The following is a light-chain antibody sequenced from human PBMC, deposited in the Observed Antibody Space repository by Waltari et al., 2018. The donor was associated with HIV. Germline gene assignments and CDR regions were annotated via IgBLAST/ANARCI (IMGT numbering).Light chain of an antibody. J-gene: IGLJ2*01. CDR1: SGHTNYA. Sequence: QLVLTQSPSASASLGASVKLTCTLSSGHTNYAIAWHQLQSEKGPRFLMKVNSDGSHTKGDGIPDRFAGCRSGAEHSLTVSSLQAGDEADEYCQGGGTGVEFGGGTKLTVL. V-gene: IGLV4-69*01. CDR2: VNSDGSH. CDR3: QGGGTGVE.